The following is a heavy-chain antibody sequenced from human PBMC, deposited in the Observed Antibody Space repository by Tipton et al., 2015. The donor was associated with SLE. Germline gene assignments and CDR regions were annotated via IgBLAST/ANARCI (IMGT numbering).Heavy chain of an antibody. CDR2: IFYSGST. CDR3: ARDLSMLEGAFVI. CDR1: GGSISSSSYY. V-gene: IGHV4-39*07. D-gene: IGHD2-8*01. J-gene: IGHJ3*02. Sequence: LRLSCTVSGGSISSSSYYWGWIRQPPGKGLEWIGSIFYSGSTYYNPSLKSRVTISVDTSKNQFSLKLSSVTAADTAVYYCARDLSMLEGAFVIWGQGTMVTVSS.